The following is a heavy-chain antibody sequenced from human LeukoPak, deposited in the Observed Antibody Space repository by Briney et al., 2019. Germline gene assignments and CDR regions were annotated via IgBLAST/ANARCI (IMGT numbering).Heavy chain of an antibody. CDR3: VREGGYCSGGSCYSGFFFDY. J-gene: IGHJ4*02. V-gene: IGHV4-4*07. D-gene: IGHD2-15*01. CDR2: IYTSGST. Sequence: SETLSLTCTVSGGSISSYYWSWIRQPAGKGLEWIGRIYTSGSTNYNPSLKSRVTMSVDTSKNQFSLKLSSVTAADTAVYYCVREGGYCSGGSCYSGFFFDYWGQGTLVTVSS. CDR1: GGSISSYY.